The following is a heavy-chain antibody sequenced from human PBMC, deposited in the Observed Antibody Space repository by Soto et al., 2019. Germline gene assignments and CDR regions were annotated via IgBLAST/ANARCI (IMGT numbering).Heavy chain of an antibody. V-gene: IGHV1-8*01. J-gene: IGHJ5*02. Sequence: ASVKVSCKASGYTFTSYDINWVRQATGQGLEWMRWMNPNSGNTGYAQKFQGRVTMTRNTSISTAYVELSSLRSEDTAVYYCARARRGFYDFWSGYYTEQETYNWFDPWGQGTLVTVSS. CDR2: MNPNSGNT. D-gene: IGHD3-3*01. CDR1: GYTFTSYD. CDR3: ARARRGFYDFWSGYYTEQETYNWFDP.